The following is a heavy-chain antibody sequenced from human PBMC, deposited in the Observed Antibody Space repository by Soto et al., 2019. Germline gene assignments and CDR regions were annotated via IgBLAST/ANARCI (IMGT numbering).Heavy chain of an antibody. V-gene: IGHV4-39*01. CDR2: IFYSGST. J-gene: IGHJ4*02. CDR3: ARRYGWLYFDY. D-gene: IGHD3-10*01. Sequence: SETLSLTCTFSGDSISSSNYFLGWIRQPPGKGLEWIGTIFYSGSTYYNPSLKSRVTISVDTSKNQFSLKLTSVTAADTALYYCARRYGWLYFDYWGQGSLVTSPQ. CDR1: GDSISSSNYF.